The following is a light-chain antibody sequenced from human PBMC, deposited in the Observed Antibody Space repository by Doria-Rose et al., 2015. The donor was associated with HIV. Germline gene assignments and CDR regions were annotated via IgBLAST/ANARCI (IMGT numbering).Light chain of an antibody. CDR3: HQYGTSWT. J-gene: IGKJ1*01. CDR1: QSFSSTY. Sequence: EIVMTQSPGTLSLSPGERATLSCRASQSFSSTYLAWYQQKPGQAPSLLIYDGSTRATGIPDRFSASESGTDFTLTINRLEPEGFALYYCHQYGTSWTFGQGTKVEI. CDR2: DGS. V-gene: IGKV3-20*01.